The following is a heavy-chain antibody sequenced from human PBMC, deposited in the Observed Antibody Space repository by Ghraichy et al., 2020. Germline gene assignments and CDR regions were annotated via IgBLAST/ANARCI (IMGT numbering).Heavy chain of an antibody. V-gene: IGHV4-59*01. CDR3: ARGDYDYVWGSYRPEADAFDI. J-gene: IGHJ3*02. Sequence: SETLSLTCTVSGGSISSYYWSWIRQPPGKGLEWIGYIYYSGSTNYNPSLKSRVTISVDTSKNQFSLKLSSVTAADTAVYYCARGDYDYVWGSYRPEADAFDIWGQGTMVTVSS. CDR2: IYYSGST. D-gene: IGHD3-16*02. CDR1: GGSISSYY.